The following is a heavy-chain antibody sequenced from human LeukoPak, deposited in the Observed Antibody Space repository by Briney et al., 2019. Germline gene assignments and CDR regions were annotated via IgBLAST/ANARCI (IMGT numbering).Heavy chain of an antibody. V-gene: IGHV3-72*01. Sequence: GGSLRLSCAASGFSFSDHYMDWVRQTPGKGLEWVGRSRNKVNSYTTEYAASVKGRLIISRDDSKNSLFLQMNSLKTDDTAVYYCTRASLSGSYFFYWGQGALVTVSS. CDR2: SRNKVNSYTT. CDR3: TRASLSGSYFFY. J-gene: IGHJ4*02. D-gene: IGHD1-26*01. CDR1: GFSFSDHY.